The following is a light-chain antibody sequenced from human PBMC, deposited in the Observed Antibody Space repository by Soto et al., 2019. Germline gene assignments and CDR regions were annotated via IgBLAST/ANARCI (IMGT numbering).Light chain of an antibody. V-gene: IGLV1-51*01. CDR1: SSNIGNNY. Sequence: QSVLTQPPSVSAAPGQKVTISCSGSSSNIGNNYVSWYQQPPGTAPKLLISDTDKRPSGIPDRFSGSKSGTSASLAISGLQSEDEADYYCAAWDDSLNASYVFGTGTKVTVL. CDR3: AAWDDSLNASYV. J-gene: IGLJ1*01. CDR2: DTD.